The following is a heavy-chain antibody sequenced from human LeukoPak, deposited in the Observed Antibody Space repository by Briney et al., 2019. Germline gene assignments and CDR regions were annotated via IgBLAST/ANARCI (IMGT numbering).Heavy chain of an antibody. Sequence: GGSLRLSCAASGFKFSDHYIDWVRQAPGKGLEWVGRSRNKASSYTTEYAASVEGRFTISRDVSESSLYLQMNSLRTEDTAVYYCGRIAIYANNGMDVWGQGTTVTVSS. CDR3: GRIAIYANNGMDV. V-gene: IGHV3-72*01. D-gene: IGHD2/OR15-2a*01. J-gene: IGHJ6*02. CDR1: GFKFSDHY. CDR2: SRNKASSYTT.